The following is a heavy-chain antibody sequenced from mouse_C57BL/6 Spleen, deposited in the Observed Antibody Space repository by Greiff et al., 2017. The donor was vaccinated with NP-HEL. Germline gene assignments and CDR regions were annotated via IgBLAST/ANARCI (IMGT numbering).Heavy chain of an antibody. J-gene: IGHJ2*01. Sequence: EVKLMESGAELVKPGASVKLSCTASGFNIKDYYMHWVKQRTEQGLEWIGRIDPEDGETKYAPQFQGKATITADTSSNTAYLQLSSLTSEDTAVYYCARWLPFDYWGQGTTLTVSS. V-gene: IGHV14-2*01. CDR1: GFNIKDYY. CDR2: IDPEDGET. CDR3: ARWLPFDY. D-gene: IGHD2-2*01.